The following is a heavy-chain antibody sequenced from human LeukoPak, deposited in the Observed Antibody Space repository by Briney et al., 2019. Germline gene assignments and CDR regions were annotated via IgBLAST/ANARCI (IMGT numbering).Heavy chain of an antibody. Sequence: KPGGSLRLSCVASGFTFSNFWMSWVRQAPGKGLEWVANINRDGGEKFHVDSVKGRFTISRDNAKTSLYLQMNSLRAEDTAVYFCARLNYYDKRGPDAFDIWGQGTMVTVSS. CDR3: ARLNYYDKRGPDAFDI. V-gene: IGHV3-7*01. CDR2: INRDGGEK. CDR1: GFTFSNFW. J-gene: IGHJ3*02. D-gene: IGHD3-22*01.